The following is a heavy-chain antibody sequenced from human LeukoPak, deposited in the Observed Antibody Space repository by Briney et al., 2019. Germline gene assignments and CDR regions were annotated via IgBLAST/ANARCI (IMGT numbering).Heavy chain of an antibody. CDR1: GFTFSSYA. D-gene: IGHD3-9*01. CDR3: AKKRGGRYFDWVYYFDY. Sequence: GGSLRLSCAASGFTFSSYAMSWVRQAPGKGLEWVSAISGSGGSTYYADSVKGRFTISRDNSKNTLYLQMNSLRAEDTAVYYCAKKRGGRYFDWVYYFDYWGQGTLVTVSS. CDR2: ISGSGGST. V-gene: IGHV3-23*01. J-gene: IGHJ4*02.